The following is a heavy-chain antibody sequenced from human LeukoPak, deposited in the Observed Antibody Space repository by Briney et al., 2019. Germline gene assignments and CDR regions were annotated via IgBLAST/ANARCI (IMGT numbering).Heavy chain of an antibody. CDR2: IYYSGST. D-gene: IGHD2-2*02. Sequence: SETLSLTCTVSGGSISSSSYYWGWIRQPPGKGLEWIGSIYYSGSTYYNPSLKSRVTISVDTSKNQFSLKLSSVTAADTAVYYCARSVVPAAIRFDPWGQGTLVTVSS. CDR1: GGSISSSSYY. V-gene: IGHV4-39*07. CDR3: ARSVVPAAIRFDP. J-gene: IGHJ5*02.